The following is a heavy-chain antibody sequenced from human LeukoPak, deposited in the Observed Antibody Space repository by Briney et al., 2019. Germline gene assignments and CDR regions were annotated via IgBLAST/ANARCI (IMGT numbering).Heavy chain of an antibody. Sequence: GGSLRLSCAASGFTFSSYGMHWVRQAPGKGLEWVAVIWYDGSNKYYADSVKGRFTISRDNSKNTLYLQMNSLRAEDTAVYHCAKDLNPREAGATIDYWGQGTLVTVSS. CDR1: GFTFSSYG. D-gene: IGHD1-26*01. CDR2: IWYDGSNK. V-gene: IGHV3-30*02. CDR3: AKDLNPREAGATIDY. J-gene: IGHJ4*02.